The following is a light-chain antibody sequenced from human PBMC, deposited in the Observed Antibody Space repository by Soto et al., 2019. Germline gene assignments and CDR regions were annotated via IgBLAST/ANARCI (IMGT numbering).Light chain of an antibody. CDR2: NVY. J-gene: IGLJ1*01. CDR3: SAYTVSRTYV. CDR1: SSDVGAYNL. V-gene: IGLV2-14*03. Sequence: SALTQPASVSGSPGQSITISCTGTSSDVGAYNLVSWHQQHPGKAPKLMIYNVYDRPSGISYRFSGSKSGNTASLTISRLQGEDEADYYCSAYTVSRTYVFGTGTKVTV.